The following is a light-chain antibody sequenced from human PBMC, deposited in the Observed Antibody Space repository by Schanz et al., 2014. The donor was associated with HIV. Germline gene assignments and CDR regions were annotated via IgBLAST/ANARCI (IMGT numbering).Light chain of an antibody. CDR1: SSNIGAGYD. CDR3: AAWDVNLNGPV. Sequence: QSVLTQPPSLSGAPGQRVSLSCNGSSSNIGAGYDVHWYQQFPGTAPKLLIFDDDSRPSGVPDRFSGSRSGTSASLAITGLQAEDEADYYCAAWDVNLNGPVFGGGTKLTVL. V-gene: IGLV1-40*01. CDR2: DDD. J-gene: IGLJ2*01.